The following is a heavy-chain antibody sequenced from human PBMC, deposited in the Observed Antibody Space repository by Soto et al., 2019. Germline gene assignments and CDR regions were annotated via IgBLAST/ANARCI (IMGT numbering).Heavy chain of an antibody. D-gene: IGHD2-15*01. Sequence: LRLSCAASGFTFSDYYMSWIRQAPGKGLEWVSYISSSGSTIYYADSVKGRFAISRDNAKNSLYLQMNSLRAEDTAVYYCAREPDCSGGSCYYYYYGMDVWGQGTTVTV. CDR2: ISSSGSTI. CDR3: AREPDCSGGSCYYYYYGMDV. V-gene: IGHV3-11*01. CDR1: GFTFSDYY. J-gene: IGHJ6*02.